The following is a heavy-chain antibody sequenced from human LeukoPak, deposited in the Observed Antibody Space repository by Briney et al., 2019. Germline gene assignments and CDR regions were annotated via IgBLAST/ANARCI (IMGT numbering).Heavy chain of an antibody. Sequence: APVKVSCKASGYTFTSYAMNWVRQAPGQGLEWMGWINTNTGNPTYAQGFTGRFVFSLDTSVSTAYLQISSLKAEDTAVYYCARGISVGATRLNWFDPWGQGTLVTVSS. CDR1: GYTFTSYA. D-gene: IGHD1-26*01. J-gene: IGHJ5*02. CDR2: INTNTGNP. CDR3: ARGISVGATRLNWFDP. V-gene: IGHV7-4-1*02.